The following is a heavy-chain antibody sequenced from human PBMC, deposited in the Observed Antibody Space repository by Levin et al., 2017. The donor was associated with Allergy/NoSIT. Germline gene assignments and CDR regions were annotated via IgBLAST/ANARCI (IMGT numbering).Heavy chain of an antibody. CDR1: GDSFSSGAYF. D-gene: IGHD4-23*01. Sequence: PSETLSLTCTVSGDSFSSGAYFWSWIRQPAGKGLEWIGRISNAGSTNYNPSLKTRVTISVDTSKSQFSLRLNSVTAADTAVYYCARGSVGWIGGYFDNWGQGTLVTVSS. J-gene: IGHJ4*02. CDR2: ISNAGST. CDR3: ARGSVGWIGGYFDN. V-gene: IGHV4-61*02.